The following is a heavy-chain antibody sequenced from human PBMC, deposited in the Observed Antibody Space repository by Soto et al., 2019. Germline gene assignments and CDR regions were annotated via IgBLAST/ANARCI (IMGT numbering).Heavy chain of an antibody. CDR2: IGGNGVTT. Sequence: EVQLLESGGGLVQPGGSLRLSCAASGFTFGSYAWSWVRQAPGKGLAWVSTIGGNGVTTFYADSVKGRFTISRDVSKNTVFLQMISLRAEDTAVYYCAKSSRYCSGGGCFYYFDYWCQGTLVTVSS. CDR1: GFTFGSYA. J-gene: IGHJ4*02. V-gene: IGHV3-23*01. D-gene: IGHD2-15*01. CDR3: AKSSRYCSGGGCFYYFDY.